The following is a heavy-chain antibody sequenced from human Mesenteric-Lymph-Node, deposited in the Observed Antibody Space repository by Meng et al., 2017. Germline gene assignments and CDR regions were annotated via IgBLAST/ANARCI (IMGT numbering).Heavy chain of an antibody. CDR2: INSDGSST. V-gene: IGHV3-74*01. CDR3: ARDIAVAGIIDY. D-gene: IGHD6-19*01. Sequence: QLVESGGGLVQPGRSLSLSCAASGFTFSGYWMHWVRQAPGKGLVWVSRINSDGSSTSYADSVKGRFTISRDNAKNTLYLQMNSLRAEDTAVYYCARDIAVAGIIDYWGQGTLVTVSS. J-gene: IGHJ4*02. CDR1: GFTFSGYW.